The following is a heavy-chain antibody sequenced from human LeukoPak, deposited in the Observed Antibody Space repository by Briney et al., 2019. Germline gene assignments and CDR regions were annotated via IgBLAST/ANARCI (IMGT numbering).Heavy chain of an antibody. CDR1: GGSISSYY. J-gene: IGHJ3*02. Sequence: PSETLSLTCTVSGGSISSYYWSWIRQPPGKGLEWIGYIYYSGSTNYNPSLKSRLTISVDTSKNQFSLKLSSVTAADTAVYYCARGRHYYDSSGYYFDAFDIWGQGTMVTVSS. CDR2: IYYSGST. D-gene: IGHD3-22*01. CDR3: ARGRHYYDSSGYYFDAFDI. V-gene: IGHV4-59*01.